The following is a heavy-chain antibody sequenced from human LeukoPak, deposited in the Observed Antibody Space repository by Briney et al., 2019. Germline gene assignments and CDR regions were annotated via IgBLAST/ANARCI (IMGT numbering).Heavy chain of an antibody. CDR1: GFTFSDYY. V-gene: IGHV3-11*01. J-gene: IGHJ6*02. CDR3: ARDKYCSSTSCYLGYYYGMDV. Sequence: GGSLRLSCAASGFTFSDYYMSWIRQAPGKGLEWVSYISSSGSTIYYADSVKGRFTISRDNAKNSLYLQMNSLRAEDMAVYYCARDKYCSSTSCYLGYYYGMDVWGQGTTVTVSS. CDR2: ISSSGSTI. D-gene: IGHD2-2*01.